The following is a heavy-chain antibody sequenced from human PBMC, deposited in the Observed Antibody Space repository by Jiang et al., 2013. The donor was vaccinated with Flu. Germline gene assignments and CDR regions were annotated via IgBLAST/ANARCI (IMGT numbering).Heavy chain of an antibody. V-gene: IGHV5-51*01. Sequence: MGIIYPGDSDIRYSPSFQDQVTISVDNSISTAYLQWSSLKASDTAMYYCARLGSSSWYLNDWGRGTLVTVSS. D-gene: IGHD2-2*01. J-gene: IGHJ4*02. CDR2: IYPGDSDI. CDR3: ARLGSSSWYLND.